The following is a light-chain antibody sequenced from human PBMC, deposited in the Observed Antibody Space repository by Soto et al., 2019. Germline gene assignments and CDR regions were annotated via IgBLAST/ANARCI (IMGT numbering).Light chain of an antibody. J-gene: IGKJ4*01. Sequence: DSQMTQSPSSLSASVGDRVTITCQASQDISNYLNWYQQKPGKAPKLLIYDASNLETGVTSRFSGSGSGTDFTFTISRLQPEDIPTYYCQQYDNLRLTFGGGTKVEIK. V-gene: IGKV1-33*01. CDR2: DAS. CDR1: QDISNY. CDR3: QQYDNLRLT.